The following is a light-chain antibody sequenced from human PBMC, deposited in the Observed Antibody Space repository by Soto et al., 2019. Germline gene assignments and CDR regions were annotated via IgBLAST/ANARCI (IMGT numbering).Light chain of an antibody. Sequence: EIVLTQSPATLSLSPGERATLSCRASQSVSSYLAWYQQKPGQAPRLLIYDASNRATTIPARFSGSGSGTDYTLTISSLKPEDFAVYNCQQRSNWPLTFGGGTKVEIK. CDR3: QQRSNWPLT. J-gene: IGKJ4*01. V-gene: IGKV3-11*01. CDR1: QSVSSY. CDR2: DAS.